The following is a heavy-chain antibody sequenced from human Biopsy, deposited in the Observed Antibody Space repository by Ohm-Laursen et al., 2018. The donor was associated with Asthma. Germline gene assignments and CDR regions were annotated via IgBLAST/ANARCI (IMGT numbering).Heavy chain of an antibody. CDR3: ARGGLHYYEYYGMDV. CDR1: GFTFDNYT. Sequence: SLRLSCAASGFTFDNYTMHWVRQAPGKGLEWVTIISYDGRNTYYADSVEGRFTISRDNSKNTLFLQLSSLRPEDTAVYYCARGGLHYYEYYGMDVWGQGTTVTVSS. J-gene: IGHJ6*02. CDR2: ISYDGRNT. D-gene: IGHD2-21*02. V-gene: IGHV3-30*04.